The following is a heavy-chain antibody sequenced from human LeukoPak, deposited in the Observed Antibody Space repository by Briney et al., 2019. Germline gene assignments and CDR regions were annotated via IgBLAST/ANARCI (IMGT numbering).Heavy chain of an antibody. CDR2: ISSSGSTI. CDR1: GFTFSDYY. D-gene: IGHD3-10*01. Sequence: GGSLRLSCAASGFTFSDYYMSWIRQAPGKGLEWVSYISSSGSTIYYADSVKGRFTISRDNAKNSLYLQMNSLRAEDTAVYYCARDKVDYYGSGSYVAFDIWDQGTMVTVSS. CDR3: ARDKVDYYGSGSYVAFDI. V-gene: IGHV3-11*01. J-gene: IGHJ3*02.